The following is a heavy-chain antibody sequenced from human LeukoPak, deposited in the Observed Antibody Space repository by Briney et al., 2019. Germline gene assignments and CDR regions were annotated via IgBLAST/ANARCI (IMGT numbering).Heavy chain of an antibody. J-gene: IGHJ5*02. CDR1: GGSISSGGYY. Sequence: PSETLSLTCTVSGGSISSGGYYWRWIRQHPGKGLEWIGYIYYSRSTYYNPSLKSRVTISVDTSKNQFSLKLSSVTAADTAVYYCARVAYSSSWYWFDPWGQGTLVTVSS. CDR2: IYYSRST. V-gene: IGHV4-31*03. CDR3: ARVAYSSSWYWFDP. D-gene: IGHD6-13*01.